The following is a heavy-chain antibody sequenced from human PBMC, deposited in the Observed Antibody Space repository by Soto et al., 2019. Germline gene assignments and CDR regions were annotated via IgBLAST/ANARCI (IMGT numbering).Heavy chain of an antibody. Sequence: GGSRRLSGAAAGLTFSSYGMHWVRQAPGKGLDSVAVIWHEACKKYNGDSMKGRYTISGHNSKNTLYRQMNSLRGEETAAYSSARDQTWQQLEPQGNLDYWGQGTLVTVSS. V-gene: IGHV3-33*01. D-gene: IGHD6-13*01. CDR1: GLTFSSYG. CDR2: IWHEACKK. J-gene: IGHJ4*02. CDR3: ARDQTWQQLEPQGNLDY.